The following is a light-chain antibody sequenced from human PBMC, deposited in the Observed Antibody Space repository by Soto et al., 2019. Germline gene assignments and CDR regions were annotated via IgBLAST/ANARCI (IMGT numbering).Light chain of an antibody. Sequence: QSVLTQPPSASGTPGQRVTISCSGSSSNIGSNYVYWYQQLPGTAPKLLIYRNNQRPSGVPDRFSGSKSGTSASLAISGLRSEDEADYYCAAWEDSLSVNVVFGGGTKLSVL. V-gene: IGLV1-47*01. CDR1: SSNIGSNY. CDR2: RNN. CDR3: AAWEDSLSVNVV. J-gene: IGLJ2*01.